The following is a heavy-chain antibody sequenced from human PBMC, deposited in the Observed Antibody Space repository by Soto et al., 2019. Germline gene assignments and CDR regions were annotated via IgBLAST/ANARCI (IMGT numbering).Heavy chain of an antibody. CDR1: GYSFTSYW. J-gene: IGHJ4*02. CDR2: IDPSDSYT. D-gene: IGHD6-13*01. Sequence: EVQLVQSGAEVKKPGESLRISCKGSGYSFTSYWISWVRQMPGKGLEWMGRIDPSDSYTNYSPSFQGHVTISADKSSSTAYLQWSSLKASDTAMYYCARRQAAAGDNDLTFDYWGQGTLLTVSS. CDR3: ARRQAAAGDNDLTFDY. V-gene: IGHV5-10-1*01.